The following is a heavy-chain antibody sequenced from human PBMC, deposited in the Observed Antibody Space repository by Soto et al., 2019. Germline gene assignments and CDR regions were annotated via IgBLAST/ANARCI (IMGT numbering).Heavy chain of an antibody. CDR2: ISSSSSYI. D-gene: IGHD7-27*01. Sequence: GGSLRFSCAASGFTFSSYSMNWVRQAPGKGLEWVSSISSSSSYIYYADSVKGRFTISRDNAKNSLYLQMNSLRAEDTAVYYCARGEDGEYYYYYYYMDVWGKGTTVTVS. J-gene: IGHJ6*03. CDR3: ARGEDGEYYYYYYYMDV. V-gene: IGHV3-21*01. CDR1: GFTFSSYS.